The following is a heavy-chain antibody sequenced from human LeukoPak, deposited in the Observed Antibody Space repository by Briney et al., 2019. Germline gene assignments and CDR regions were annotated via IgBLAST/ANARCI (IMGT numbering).Heavy chain of an antibody. Sequence: SQTLSLTCTVSGASLSSGGYYWSWIRQHPGKGLEWLGYIYYSGSTYYNPSLKSRVTISVDTSNNQFSLKLSSVTAADTAVYYCARERGVAVTTHYYYYGMDVWGQGTTVTVSS. J-gene: IGHJ6*02. CDR2: IYYSGST. V-gene: IGHV4-31*03. D-gene: IGHD2-21*02. CDR3: ARERGVAVTTHYYYYGMDV. CDR1: GASLSSGGYY.